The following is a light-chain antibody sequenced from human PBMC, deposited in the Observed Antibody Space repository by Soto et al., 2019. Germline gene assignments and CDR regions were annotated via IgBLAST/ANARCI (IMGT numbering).Light chain of an antibody. CDR1: SSNIGSNY. V-gene: IGLV1-47*02. Sequence: QSVLTQPPSASGTPGQRVTISCSGSSSNIGSNYVYWYQQLPGTAPKLLIYSNNQRPSGVPDRFSGSKSGTSASLAISGLRSEDEAYYYCAAWDESLSGQVFGTGTKLTVL. J-gene: IGLJ1*01. CDR2: SNN. CDR3: AAWDESLSGQV.